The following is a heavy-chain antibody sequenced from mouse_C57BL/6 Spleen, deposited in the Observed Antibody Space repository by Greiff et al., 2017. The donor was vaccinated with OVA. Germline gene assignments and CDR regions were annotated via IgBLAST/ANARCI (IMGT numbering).Heavy chain of an antibody. Sequence: QVQLQQPGAELVMPGASVKLSCKASGYTFTSYWMHWVKQRPGQGLEWIGEIDPYDSYTNYNQKFKGKSTLTVDKSSSTAYMQLSSLTSEDSAVYYCARGDWDAWFAYWGQGTLVTVSA. J-gene: IGHJ3*01. CDR1: GYTFTSYW. V-gene: IGHV1-69*01. CDR3: ARGDWDAWFAY. D-gene: IGHD4-1*01. CDR2: IDPYDSYT.